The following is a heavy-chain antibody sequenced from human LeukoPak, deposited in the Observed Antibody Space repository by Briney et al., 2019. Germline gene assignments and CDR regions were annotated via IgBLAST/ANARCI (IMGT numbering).Heavy chain of an antibody. CDR3: AKEGHYYDSSGRDYFDY. J-gene: IGHJ4*02. Sequence: SVKVSCKASGGTFSSYAISWVRQAPGQGLEWMGGIIPIFGTANYAQKFQGRVTITADESTSTAYMELSSLRAEDTAVYYCAKEGHYYDSSGRDYFDYWGQGTLVTVSS. CDR2: IIPIFGTA. V-gene: IGHV1-69*13. CDR1: GGTFSSYA. D-gene: IGHD3-22*01.